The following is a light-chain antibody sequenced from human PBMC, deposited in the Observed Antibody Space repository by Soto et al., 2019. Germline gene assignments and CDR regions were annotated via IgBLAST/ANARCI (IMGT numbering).Light chain of an antibody. CDR2: DAS. CDR1: QSLLYSDGKTY. Sequence: DVVMTQTPLSLSVTPGQPASMSCKSTQSLLYSDGKTYLYWYQQKPGQPPQLLIYDASSRFSGVPDRFSGSGSGTDFTLKISRVEAEDVGVYYCMQRTHVPITFGQGTRLEIK. V-gene: IGKV2-29*03. J-gene: IGKJ5*01. CDR3: MQRTHVPIT.